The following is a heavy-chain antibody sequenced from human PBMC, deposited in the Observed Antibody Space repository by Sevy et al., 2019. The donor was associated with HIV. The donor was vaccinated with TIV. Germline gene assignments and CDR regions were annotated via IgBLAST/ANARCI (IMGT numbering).Heavy chain of an antibody. J-gene: IGHJ4*02. CDR2: IRYDGSDK. CDR1: GFTFSNFG. V-gene: IGHV3-30*02. D-gene: IGHD6-13*01. Sequence: GGSLRLSCTASGFTFSNFGMHWVRQVPGKGLEWVTFIRYDGSDKYYAASVKGRFTISRDDSKNTLYLQMDSLRPEDTAIYYCAKDLAGPGXRYFDFXGQGALVTVSS. CDR3: AKDLAGPGXRYFDF.